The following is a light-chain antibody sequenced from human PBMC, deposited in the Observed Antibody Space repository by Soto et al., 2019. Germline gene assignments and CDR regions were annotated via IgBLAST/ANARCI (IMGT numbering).Light chain of an antibody. CDR2: WAS. CDR1: QSLLYSHNNKNY. CDR3: QQYYDAPQT. V-gene: IGKV4-1*01. Sequence: DIVMTQSPDSLAVSLGERATIDCKSSQSLLYSHNNKNYLAWYQQKPRQPPKLLIYWASTRESGVPDRFTGSGSGTDFTLTISSLQAEDVAVYYCQQYYDAPQTFGRGTKVEIK. J-gene: IGKJ1*01.